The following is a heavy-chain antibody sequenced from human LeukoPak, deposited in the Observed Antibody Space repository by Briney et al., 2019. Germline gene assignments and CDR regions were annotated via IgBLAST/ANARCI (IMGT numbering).Heavy chain of an antibody. CDR2: IYYSGST. CDR1: GGSISSSSYY. J-gene: IGHJ4*02. V-gene: IGHV4-39*01. CDR3: ARHRPWEYYFDY. Sequence: SETLSLTCTVSGGSISSSSYYWGWIRQPPGKGLEWIGSIYYSGSTYYNPSLKSRITISVDTSKNQFSLKLSSVTAADTAVYYCARHRPWEYYFDYWGQGTLVTVSS. D-gene: IGHD1-26*01.